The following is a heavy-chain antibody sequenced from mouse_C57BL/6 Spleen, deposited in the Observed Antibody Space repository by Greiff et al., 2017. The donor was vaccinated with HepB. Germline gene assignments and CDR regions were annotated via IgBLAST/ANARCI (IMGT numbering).Heavy chain of an antibody. CDR1: GFTFSDYY. CDR3: ARDRGYYGSTGFAY. J-gene: IGHJ3*01. CDR2: INYDGSST. Sequence: EVKLMESEGGLVQPGSSMKLSCTASGFTFSDYYMAWVRQVPEKGLEWVANINYDGSSTYYLDSLKSRFIISRDNAKNILYLQMSSLKSEDTATYYCARDRGYYGSTGFAYWGQGTLVTVSA. V-gene: IGHV5-16*01. D-gene: IGHD1-1*01.